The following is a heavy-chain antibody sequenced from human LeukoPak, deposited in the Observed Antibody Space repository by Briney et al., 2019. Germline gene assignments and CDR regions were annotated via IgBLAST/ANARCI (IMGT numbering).Heavy chain of an antibody. D-gene: IGHD5-24*01. J-gene: IGHJ3*02. CDR1: GYTFTNYY. CDR3: ARIRDGYNDAYDI. CDR2: INPGGDNT. Sequence: KPGASVKVSCKASGYTFTNYYIHWGRQAPGQGLEWMGLINPGGDNTDYAQNFQGRVTMTRDTSTSTVYMGLSSLRSEDTAVYYCARIRDGYNDAYDIWGQGTMVTVSS. V-gene: IGHV1-46*01.